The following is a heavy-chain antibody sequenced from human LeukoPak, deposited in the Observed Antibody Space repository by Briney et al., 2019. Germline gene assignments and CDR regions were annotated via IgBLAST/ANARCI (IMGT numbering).Heavy chain of an antibody. CDR1: GFTFSSYW. Sequence: GGSLRLSCAASGFTFSSYWMHWVRQAPGKGLVWVSRINSDGSSASYADSVKGRFTISRDNAKNTLYLQMNSLRAEDTAVYYCARDGGIALPFDYWGQGTLVTVSS. CDR3: ARDGGIALPFDY. V-gene: IGHV3-74*01. J-gene: IGHJ4*02. CDR2: INSDGSSA. D-gene: IGHD6-13*01.